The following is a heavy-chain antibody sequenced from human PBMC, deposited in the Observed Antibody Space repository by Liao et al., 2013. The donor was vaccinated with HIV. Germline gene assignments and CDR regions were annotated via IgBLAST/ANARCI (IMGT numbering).Heavy chain of an antibody. D-gene: IGHD3-22*01. J-gene: IGHJ3*02. CDR2: INHSGST. Sequence: QVQLQQWGAGLLKPSETLSLTCAVYGGSFSGYYWSWIRQPPGKGLEWIGEINHSGSTNYNPSLKSRVTISVDTSKNQFSLKLSSVTAADTAVYYCAGYRWLFEAFDIWGQGTMVTGLF. CDR1: GGSFSGYY. V-gene: IGHV4-34*01. CDR3: AGYRWLFEAFDI.